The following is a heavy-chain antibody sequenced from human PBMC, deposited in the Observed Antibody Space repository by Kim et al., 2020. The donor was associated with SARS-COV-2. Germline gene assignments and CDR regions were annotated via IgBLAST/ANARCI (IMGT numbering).Heavy chain of an antibody. CDR3: ARRGSYYGWGWFDP. J-gene: IGHJ5*02. Sequence: RPACQGQVTISADKSISTAYLQWSSLKASDTAMYYCARRGSYYGWGWFDPWGQGTLVTVSS. D-gene: IGHD1-26*01. V-gene: IGHV5-51*01.